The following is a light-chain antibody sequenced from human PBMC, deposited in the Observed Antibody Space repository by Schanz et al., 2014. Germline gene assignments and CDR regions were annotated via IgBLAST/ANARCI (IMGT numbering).Light chain of an antibody. CDR1: SSDVGGYNY. V-gene: IGLV2-11*01. J-gene: IGLJ2*01. CDR2: DVS. CDR3: SSYTSSRSVV. Sequence: QSGLTQPRSVSGSPGQSVAISCTGTSSDVGGYNYVSWYQHHPGKAPKLMIYDVSKRPSGVPDRFSGSKSGNTASLTISGLQAEDEADYYCSSYTSSRSVVFGGGTKLTVL.